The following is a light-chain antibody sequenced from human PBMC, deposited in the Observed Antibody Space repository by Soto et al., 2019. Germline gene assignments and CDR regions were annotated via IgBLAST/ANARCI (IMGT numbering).Light chain of an antibody. J-gene: IGKJ5*01. CDR2: GAS. Sequence: EIVMTQSPATLSVSPGEGATLSCRASQSVSSKLAWYQQKPGQAPRLLIYGASTRATGIPARFSGSRSGTDFTLTISSVEPEDFAMYYCHQRNQFGQGTRLEVK. CDR1: QSVSSK. V-gene: IGKV3-15*01. CDR3: HQRNQ.